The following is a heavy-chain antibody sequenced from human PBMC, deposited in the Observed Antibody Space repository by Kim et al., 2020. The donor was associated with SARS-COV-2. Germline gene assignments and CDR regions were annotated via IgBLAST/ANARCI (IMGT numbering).Heavy chain of an antibody. D-gene: IGHD1-1*01. J-gene: IGHJ4*02. V-gene: IGHV3-23*01. Sequence: AASVKGRFTISRDNSKNTLYLQMNSLRAEDTAVYYCAKRASSLERRWFDYWGQGTLVTVSS. CDR3: AKRASSLERRWFDY.